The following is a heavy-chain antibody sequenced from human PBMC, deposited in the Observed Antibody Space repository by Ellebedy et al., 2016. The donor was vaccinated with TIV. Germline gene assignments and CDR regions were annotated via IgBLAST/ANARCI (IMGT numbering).Heavy chain of an antibody. V-gene: IGHV4-59*12. CDR2: IYYSGST. Sequence: SETLSLTCTVSGGSISSYYWSWIRQHPGKGLEWIGYIYYSGSTYYNPSLKSRVTISVDTSKNQFSLKLSSVTAADTAVYYCARALEYYYGSGSYRAFDIWGQGTMVTVSS. CDR1: GGSISSYY. CDR3: ARALEYYYGSGSYRAFDI. D-gene: IGHD3-10*01. J-gene: IGHJ3*02.